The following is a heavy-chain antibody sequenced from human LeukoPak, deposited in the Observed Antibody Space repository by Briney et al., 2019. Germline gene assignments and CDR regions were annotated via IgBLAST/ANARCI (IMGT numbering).Heavy chain of an antibody. Sequence: GESLKISCEGSGYSLSPYWIAWVRQMPGKGLEWMGLIYPGDSDTRYSPSFQGQVTFSAAKSINTVFLQWSSLKASDTAIYYCARRSPMAGDAFYLWGQGTMVTVSS. D-gene: IGHD6-19*01. J-gene: IGHJ3*01. CDR2: IYPGDSDT. CDR1: GYSLSPYW. V-gene: IGHV5-51*01. CDR3: ARRSPMAGDAFYL.